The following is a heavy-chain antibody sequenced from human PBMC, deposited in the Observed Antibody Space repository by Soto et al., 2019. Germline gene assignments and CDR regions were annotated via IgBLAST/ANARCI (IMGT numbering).Heavy chain of an antibody. V-gene: IGHV1-24*01. D-gene: IGHD6-19*01. CDR3: ATGGIAVAGPHI. CDR2: FDPEDGET. Sequence: ASVKVSCKASGYTFTSYAMHWVRQAPGQRLEWMGGFDPEDGETIYAQKFRGRVTMTEDTSTDTAYMELSSLRSEDTAVYYCATGGIAVAGPHIWGQGTMVTVSS. J-gene: IGHJ3*02. CDR1: GYTFTSYA.